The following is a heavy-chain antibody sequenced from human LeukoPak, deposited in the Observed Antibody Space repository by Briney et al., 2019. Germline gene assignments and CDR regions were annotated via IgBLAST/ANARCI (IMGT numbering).Heavy chain of an antibody. J-gene: IGHJ4*02. CDR3: ARDRGGSGWYYFDY. CDR1: GFTFSIYA. CDR2: ISYNGSQT. Sequence: GGSLRLSCAASGFTFSIYAMHWVRQAPGKGLEHVSGISYNGSQTYYGNSVKDRFTISRDNAKNTVYLQMASLRVDDMAVYYCARDRGGSGWYYFDYWGQGTLVTVSS. D-gene: IGHD6-19*01. V-gene: IGHV3-64*01.